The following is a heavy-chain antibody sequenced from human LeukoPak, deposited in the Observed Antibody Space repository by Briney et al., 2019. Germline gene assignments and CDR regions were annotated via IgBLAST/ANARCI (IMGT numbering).Heavy chain of an antibody. CDR2: ISWNSGSI. J-gene: IGHJ4*02. Sequence: QPGGSLSLSCAASGFTFDDYAMHWVRQAPGKGLEWVSGISWNSGSIGYADSVKGRFTISRDNAKNSLYLQMNSLRAEDTALYYCAKDLIVGATIGGQGTLVTVSS. CDR3: AKDLIVGATI. CDR1: GFTFDDYA. D-gene: IGHD1-26*01. V-gene: IGHV3-9*01.